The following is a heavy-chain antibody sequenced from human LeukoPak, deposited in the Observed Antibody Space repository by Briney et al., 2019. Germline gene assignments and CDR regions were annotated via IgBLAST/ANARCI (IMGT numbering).Heavy chain of an antibody. CDR2: MNPNGGDT. CDR3: ARGLGDYYDTSSYYYAVAAH. J-gene: IGHJ4*02. Sequence: ASVTVSCKASGYTFTTYDISWVRQAPGQGLEWMGWMNPNGGDTAYAQKFQGRVAMTRDTSISTAYMELSSLRSEDTAVYYCARGLGDYYDTSSYYYAVAAHWGRGTLVTVSS. CDR1: GYTFTTYD. D-gene: IGHD3-22*01. V-gene: IGHV1-8*01.